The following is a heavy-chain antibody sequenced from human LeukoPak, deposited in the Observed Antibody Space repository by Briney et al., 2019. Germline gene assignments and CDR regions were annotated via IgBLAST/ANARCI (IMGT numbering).Heavy chain of an antibody. CDR2: ISSSSSYI. Sequence: PGGSLRLSCAASGFTFSSYSMNWVRQAPGKGLEWVSSISSSSSYIYYADSVKGRFTISRDNAKNSLYLQMNSLRAEDTAVYYCARGRAVAANNWFDHWGQGTLVTVSS. D-gene: IGHD6-19*01. J-gene: IGHJ5*02. CDR1: GFTFSSYS. V-gene: IGHV3-21*01. CDR3: ARGRAVAANNWFDH.